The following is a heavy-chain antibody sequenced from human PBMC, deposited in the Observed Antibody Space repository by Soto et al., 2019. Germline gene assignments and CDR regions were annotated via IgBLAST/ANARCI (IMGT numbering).Heavy chain of an antibody. Sequence: EVQLVESGGGLVQPGRSLRLSCAASGFNFGDHDMHWVRQAPGKGLEWVSGISWGSGTIGYADSVKGRFTISRDNAKNSLYLQMNSLRPEDTALHYCAKEISGNPYHYYYGMDVWGQGTTVTVSS. J-gene: IGHJ6*02. V-gene: IGHV3-9*01. CDR3: AKEISGNPYHYYYGMDV. D-gene: IGHD1-26*01. CDR1: GFNFGDHD. CDR2: ISWGSGTI.